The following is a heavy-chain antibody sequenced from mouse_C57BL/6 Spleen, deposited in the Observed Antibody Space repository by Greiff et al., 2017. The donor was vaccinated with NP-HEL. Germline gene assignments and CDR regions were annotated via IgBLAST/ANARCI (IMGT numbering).Heavy chain of an antibody. CDR1: GYTFTDYE. CDR2: IDPETGGT. D-gene: IGHD1-1*01. V-gene: IGHV1-15*01. Sequence: VQLQQSGAELVRPGASVTLSCKASGYTFTDYEMHWVKQTPVHGLEWIGAIDPETGGTAYNQKFKGKAILTADKSSSTAYMELRSLTSEDSAVYCCTREGDYYGSKFAYWGQGTLVTVSA. CDR3: TREGDYYGSKFAY. J-gene: IGHJ3*01.